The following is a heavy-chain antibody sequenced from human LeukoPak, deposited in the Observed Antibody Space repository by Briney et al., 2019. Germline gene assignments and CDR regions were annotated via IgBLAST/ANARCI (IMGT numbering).Heavy chain of an antibody. V-gene: IGHV5-51*01. J-gene: IGHJ6*02. CDR2: IFPIDSET. D-gene: IGHD2-15*01. CDR3: TRGCSGGSCSRDAMDV. CDR1: GYSFSSDW. Sequence: GESLKISCKASGYSFSSDWIAGLRQMPGKGREGRGIIFPIDSETTYSPSFQGQVTISADKSISTAYLQWSRLKASDTAMYYCTRGCSGGSCSRDAMDVWGQGTMVTVSS.